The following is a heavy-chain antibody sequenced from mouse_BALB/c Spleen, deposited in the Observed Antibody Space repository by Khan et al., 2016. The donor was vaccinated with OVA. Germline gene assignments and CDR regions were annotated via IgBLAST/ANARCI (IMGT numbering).Heavy chain of an antibody. CDR1: GYSFTSYY. J-gene: IGHJ3*01. CDR2: IDPFNGVT. V-gene: IGHV1-31*01. CDR3: ARHGYIAWFAY. D-gene: IGHD2-2*01. Sequence: VRLQQSGPELMKPGASVKISCKASGYSFTSYYIHWVKQSLGKSLEWIGYIDPFNGVTSYNPKFKGKATLTVDKSSSTDYMHLSSLTSDDSAVYYYARHGYIAWFAYWGQGTLVTVSA.